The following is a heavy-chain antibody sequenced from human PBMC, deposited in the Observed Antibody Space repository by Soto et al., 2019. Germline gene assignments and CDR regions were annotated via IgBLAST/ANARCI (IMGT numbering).Heavy chain of an antibody. CDR3: ARGTPVPTYFFDY. CDR1: GGTSSSYT. CDR2: IIPMFGFA. J-gene: IGHJ4*02. Sequence: QVQLVQSGAEVKQPGSSVKVSCTASGGTSSSYTISWVRQAPGQGLEWMGRIIPMFGFAKYAQKLQGRVTITADRSSKTAYMELSSLSSEDTAVYYCARGTPVPTYFFDYWGQGTLLSVSS. D-gene: IGHD3-16*01. V-gene: IGHV1-69*02.